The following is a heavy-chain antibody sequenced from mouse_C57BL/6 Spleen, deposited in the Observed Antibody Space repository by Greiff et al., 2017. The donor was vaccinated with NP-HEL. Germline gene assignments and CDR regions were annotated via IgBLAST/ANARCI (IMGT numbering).Heavy chain of an antibody. D-gene: IGHD2-4*01. Sequence: VQLQQSGPELVKPGASVKISCKASGYTFTDYYINWVKQRPGQGLEWIGWIFPGSGSTYYNEKFKGKATLTVDKSSSTAYMLLSSLTSEDSAVYFCARRYDYDGAWFAYWGQGTLVTVSA. CDR3: ARRYDYDGAWFAY. CDR1: GYTFTDYY. V-gene: IGHV1-75*01. J-gene: IGHJ3*01. CDR2: IFPGSGST.